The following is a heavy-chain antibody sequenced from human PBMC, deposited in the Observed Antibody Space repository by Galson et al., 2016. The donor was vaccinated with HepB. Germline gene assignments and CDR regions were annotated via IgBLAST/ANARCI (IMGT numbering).Heavy chain of an antibody. CDR2: IYHSGST. D-gene: IGHD6-19*01. CDR1: GGSISSSNW. V-gene: IGHV4-4*02. CDR3: ASYSSGWYEEYYYYGMDV. J-gene: IGHJ6*02. Sequence: SETLSLTCAVSGGSISSSNWWSRVRQPPGKGLEWIGEIYHSGSTNYNPSLKSRVTISVDKSKNQFSLKLSSVTAADTAVYYCASYSSGWYEEYYYYGMDVWGQGTTVTVSS.